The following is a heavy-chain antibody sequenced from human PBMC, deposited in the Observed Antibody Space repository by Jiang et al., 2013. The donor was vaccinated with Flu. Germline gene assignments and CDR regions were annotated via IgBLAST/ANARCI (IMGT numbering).Heavy chain of an antibody. CDR2: IYYSGSN. D-gene: IGHD6-19*01. J-gene: IGHJ4*02. CDR3: ARSPNPYSSGWYYFDY. V-gene: IGHV4-39*01. CDR1: GGSISSTNYY. Sequence: GPGLVKPSETLSLICTVSGGSISSTNYYWGWIRQSPGRGLEWIGSIYYSGSNFYKPSLKSRATISVDTSKNQFSLKMYSVTAADTAVYYCARSPNPYSSGWYYFDYWGQGALVTVSS.